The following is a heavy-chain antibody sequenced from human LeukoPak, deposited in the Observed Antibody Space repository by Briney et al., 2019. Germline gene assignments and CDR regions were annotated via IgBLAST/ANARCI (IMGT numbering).Heavy chain of an antibody. V-gene: IGHV1-69*02. J-gene: IGHJ6*02. Sequence: SVKVSCKASGGTFSSHTISWVRQAPEQGLEWMGRIIPLFGIVNYAQKFQDRVTITADKSTSTACMEVSSLRSEDTAVYYCARIPSGDVDTAMVMYYHYGMDVWGQGTTVTVSS. CDR2: IIPLFGIV. D-gene: IGHD5-18*01. CDR1: GGTFSSHT. CDR3: ARIPSGDVDTAMVMYYHYGMDV.